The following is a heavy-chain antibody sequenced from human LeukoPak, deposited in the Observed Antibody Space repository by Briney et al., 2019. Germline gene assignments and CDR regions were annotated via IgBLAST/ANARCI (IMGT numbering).Heavy chain of an antibody. CDR1: GFTFGDFA. V-gene: IGHV3-49*04. J-gene: IGHJ4*02. Sequence: GGSLRLSCTTSGFTFGDFAVSWVRQAPGKGLEWVGFIRNKAHGGTTEYAASVKGRFTISRDDSKSIAYLQMNSLKTEDTAVYYCSRASGIQLLLKFDYWGQGTLVTVSS. CDR2: IRNKAHGGTT. D-gene: IGHD5-18*01. CDR3: SRASGIQLLLKFDY.